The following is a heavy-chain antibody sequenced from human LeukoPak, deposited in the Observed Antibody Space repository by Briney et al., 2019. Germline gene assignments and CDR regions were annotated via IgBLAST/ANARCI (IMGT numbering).Heavy chain of an antibody. D-gene: IGHD6-6*01. CDR2: INKDGSEK. CDR1: GFTFSTYW. V-gene: IGHV3-7*02. J-gene: IGHJ3*02. CDR3: ARLYSSSSGKAFDI. Sequence: AGGSLRLSCAASGFTFSTYWMSWVRQAPGKGLEWVANINKDGSEKHYVDSVKGRFTISRDNARSSLYLQMNSLRAEDTAVYYCARLYSSSSGKAFDIWGQGTMVTVSS.